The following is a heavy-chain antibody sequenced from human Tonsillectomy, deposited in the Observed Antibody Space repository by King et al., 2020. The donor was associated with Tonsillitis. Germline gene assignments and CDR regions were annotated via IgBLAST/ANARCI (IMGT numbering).Heavy chain of an antibody. CDR1: GFMFSSYA. CDR3: AKGRLGNDLRFFDF. V-gene: IGHV3-23*04. Sequence: VQLVESGGGLVQRGGSLRLSCAASGFMFSSYAMNWVRQAPGKGLEWDSGISGSGGRTYFADSVKGRFNNSRDNSKNTLYLQMKSLRAEETAVYYCAKGRLGNDLRFFDFWGQGSQFTVSS. CDR2: ISGSGGRT. D-gene: IGHD1-1*01. J-gene: IGHJ4*02.